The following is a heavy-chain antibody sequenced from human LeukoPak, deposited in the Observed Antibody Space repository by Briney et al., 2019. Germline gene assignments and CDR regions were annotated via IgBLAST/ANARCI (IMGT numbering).Heavy chain of an antibody. J-gene: IGHJ4*02. D-gene: IGHD3-22*01. CDR2: VYSSGVG. V-gene: IGHV4-4*07. Sequence: PSETLSLTCTVSGGSITGYYWNWIRQPAGQGLEWLGRVYSSGVGNYNPSLTSRVTMSVDTSKNQFSLKLTSLTAADTAVYYCAREEFLHEIDSSGYFVYWGQGTLVTASS. CDR1: GGSITGYY. CDR3: AREEFLHEIDSSGYFVY.